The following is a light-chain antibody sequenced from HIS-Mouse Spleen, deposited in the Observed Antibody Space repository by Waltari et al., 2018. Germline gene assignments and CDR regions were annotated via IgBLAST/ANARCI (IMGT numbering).Light chain of an antibody. J-gene: IGLJ2*01. CDR1: SSDVGGYNY. CDR3: SSYTSSSTEV. Sequence: QSALTPPAPVSGSPGQSIPISCTGTSSDVGGYNYVSWYQQHPGKAPKLMIYDVSNRPSGVSNRFSGSKSGNTASLTISGLQAEDEADYYCSSYTSSSTEVFGGGTKLTVL. CDR2: DVS. V-gene: IGLV2-14*03.